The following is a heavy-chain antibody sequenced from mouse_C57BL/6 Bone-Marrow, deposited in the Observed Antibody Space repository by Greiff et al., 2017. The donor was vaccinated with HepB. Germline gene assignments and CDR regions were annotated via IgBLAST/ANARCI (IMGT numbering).Heavy chain of an antibody. CDR3: ARPSPYDYDRYFDV. J-gene: IGHJ1*03. V-gene: IGHV5-6*01. CDR2: ISSGGSYT. CDR1: GFTFSSYG. Sequence: EVKLQESGGDLVKPGGSLKLSCAASGFTFSSYGMSWVRQTPDKRLEWVATISSGGSYTYYPDSVKGRFTISRDNAKNTLYLQMTSLRSEDTAMYYCARPSPYDYDRYFDVWGTGTTVTVSS. D-gene: IGHD2-4*01.